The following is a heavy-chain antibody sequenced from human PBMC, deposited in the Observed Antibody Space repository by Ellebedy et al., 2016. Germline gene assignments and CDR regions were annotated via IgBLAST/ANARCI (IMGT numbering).Heavy chain of an antibody. V-gene: IGHV3-30-3*01. Sequence: GESLKISXAASGFTFSSYAMHWVRQAPGKGLEWVAVISYDGSNKYYADSVKGRFTISRDNSKNTLYLQMNSLRAEDTAVYYCARAIGLSYSSSRIYGMDVWGQGTTVTVSS. J-gene: IGHJ6*02. CDR3: ARAIGLSYSSSRIYGMDV. CDR2: ISYDGSNK. D-gene: IGHD6-13*01. CDR1: GFTFSSYA.